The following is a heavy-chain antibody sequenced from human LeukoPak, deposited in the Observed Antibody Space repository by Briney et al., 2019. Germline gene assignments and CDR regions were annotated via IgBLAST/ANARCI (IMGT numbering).Heavy chain of an antibody. V-gene: IGHV3-23*01. Sequence: GGSLRLSCVASGFTFSDYVMTWVRQAPGKGLEWVSDISVSGGSTYYADSVKGRFTISRDNSKNTLYLQMNSLRAEDTAVYYCAKGTYTSDWSWRQGTLVTVSS. CDR1: GFTFSDYV. D-gene: IGHD6-19*01. CDR3: AKGTYTSDWS. J-gene: IGHJ4*02. CDR2: ISVSGGST.